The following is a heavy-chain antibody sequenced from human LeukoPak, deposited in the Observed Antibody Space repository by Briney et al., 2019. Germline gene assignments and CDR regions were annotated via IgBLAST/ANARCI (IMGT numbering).Heavy chain of an antibody. Sequence: SETLSLTCTVSGGSISNSNYYWGWIRQPPEKGLEWIGSIYYSGSTFYRASLKSRATISADTSKNQFSLKLSSVTAADTAVYYCAVGYSSSWYVYWGQGTLVTVSS. CDR2: IYYSGST. D-gene: IGHD6-13*01. V-gene: IGHV4-39*07. J-gene: IGHJ4*02. CDR3: AVGYSSSWYVY. CDR1: GGSISNSNYY.